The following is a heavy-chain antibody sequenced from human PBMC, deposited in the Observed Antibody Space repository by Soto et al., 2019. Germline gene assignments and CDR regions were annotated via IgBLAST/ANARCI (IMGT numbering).Heavy chain of an antibody. J-gene: IGHJ5*02. CDR2: MNPNSGNT. Sequence: QVQLVQSGAEVKKPGASVKVSCKASGYTFTSYDINWVRQATGQGLEYLGWMNPNSGNTGYVQKFQGRVTMTRNTSISTASMGLSRLRSEDTAVYYCARWVKYGDSSRWFDPWGQGTLVTVSS. D-gene: IGHD4-17*01. CDR3: ARWVKYGDSSRWFDP. CDR1: GYTFTSYD. V-gene: IGHV1-8*01.